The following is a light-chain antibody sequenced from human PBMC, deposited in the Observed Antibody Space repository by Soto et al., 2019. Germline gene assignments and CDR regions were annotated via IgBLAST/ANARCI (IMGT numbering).Light chain of an antibody. CDR1: SSDIGGYKY. CDR2: EVT. Sequence: QSALTQPASVSGSPGQSITISCTGTSSDIGGYKYVSWYQQHPGKAPKLIIYEVTNRPSGVSDRFSGSKSGNTASLTISGLQAEDEADYYCSSYTIYSTLLLFGGGTKVNVL. V-gene: IGLV2-14*01. J-gene: IGLJ2*01. CDR3: SSYTIYSTLLL.